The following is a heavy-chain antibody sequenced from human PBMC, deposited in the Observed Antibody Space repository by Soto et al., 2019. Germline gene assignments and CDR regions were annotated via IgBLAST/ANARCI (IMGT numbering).Heavy chain of an antibody. Sequence: QVQLQESGPGLVKPSQTLSLTCTVSGGSISSGGYYWSWIRQHPGKGLEWIEYIYYSGSTSYKPYLKSRVTIAVDTSKNQFSQKLSSVTAANTAVYYCARDMRECSTSCPNWFEPWGQGTLVTVSS. CDR1: GGSISSGGYY. CDR3: ARDMRECSTSCPNWFEP. CDR2: IYYSGST. V-gene: IGHV4-31*03. D-gene: IGHD2-2*01. J-gene: IGHJ5*02.